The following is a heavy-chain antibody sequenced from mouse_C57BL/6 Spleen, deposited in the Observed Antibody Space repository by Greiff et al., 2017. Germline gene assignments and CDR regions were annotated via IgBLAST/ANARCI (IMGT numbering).Heavy chain of an antibody. V-gene: IGHV1-61*01. Sequence: QVQLQQPGAELVRPGPSVKLSCKASGYTFTSYWMDWVKQRPGQGLEWIGNIYPSDSETHYNQKFKDKATLTVDKSSSTAYMQLSSLTCEDSAVYYGARVGAYYDCGGPGFAYWGQGTLVTVSA. J-gene: IGHJ3*01. CDR3: ARVGAYYDCGGPGFAY. CDR2: IYPSDSET. D-gene: IGHD2-4*01. CDR1: GYTFTSYW.